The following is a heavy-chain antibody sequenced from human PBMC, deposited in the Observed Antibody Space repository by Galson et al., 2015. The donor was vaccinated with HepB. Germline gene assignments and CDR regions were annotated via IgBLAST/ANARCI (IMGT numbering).Heavy chain of an antibody. D-gene: IGHD6-19*01. CDR2: ISSSGDFI. V-gene: IGHV3-21*06. CDR3: ARGPGREWLDASYFDF. CDR1: GFTFSRYI. J-gene: IGHJ4*02. Sequence: SLRLSCAPSGFTFSRYIVNWVRQAPGKGLEWVSSISSSGDFIFYADSVKGRFTISRDNAKNTLYLQMNSLRAEDTAVYYCARGPGREWLDASYFDFWGQGTLVTVSS.